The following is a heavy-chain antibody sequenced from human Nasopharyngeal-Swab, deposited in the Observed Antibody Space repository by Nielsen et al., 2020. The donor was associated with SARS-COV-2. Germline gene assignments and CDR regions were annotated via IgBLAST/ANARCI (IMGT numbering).Heavy chain of an antibody. V-gene: IGHV4-30-2*01. CDR1: GGSISSGGYS. Sequence: SETLSLTCAVSGGSISSGGYSWSWIRQPPGKGLEWIGYIYHSGSTYYNPSHKSRVTISVDRSKNQFSLKLSSVTAADTAVYYCARVRVRGGYWFDPWGQGTLVTVSS. D-gene: IGHD3-10*01. CDR3: ARVRVRGGYWFDP. CDR2: IYHSGST. J-gene: IGHJ5*02.